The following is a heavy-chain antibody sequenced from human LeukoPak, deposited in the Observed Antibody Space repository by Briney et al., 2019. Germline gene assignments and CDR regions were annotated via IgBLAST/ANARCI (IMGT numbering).Heavy chain of an antibody. D-gene: IGHD2-15*01. J-gene: IGHJ4*02. CDR2: IYSGGST. CDR1: GFTFSSYS. V-gene: IGHV3-53*01. CDR3: ASVEADY. Sequence: GGSLRLSCAASGFTFSSYSMSWVRQAPGKGLEWVSVIYSGGSTYYADSVKGRFTISRDNSKNTLYLQMNSLRAEDTAVYYCASVEADYWGQGTLVTVSS.